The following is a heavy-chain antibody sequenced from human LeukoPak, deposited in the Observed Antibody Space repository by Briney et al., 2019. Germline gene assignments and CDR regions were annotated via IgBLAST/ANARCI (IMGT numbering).Heavy chain of an antibody. CDR2: TYYRSKWYN. J-gene: IGHJ4*02. V-gene: IGHV6-1*01. Sequence: SQTLSLTCAISGDSVSSNSAAWNWIRQSPSRGLEWLGRTYYRSKWYNDYAVSVKSRITINTDTSKNQFSLQLNSVTPEDTAVYYCARDQGYSGYAAFDYWGQGTLVTVSS. CDR3: ARDQGYSGYAAFDY. CDR1: GDSVSSNSAA. D-gene: IGHD5-12*01.